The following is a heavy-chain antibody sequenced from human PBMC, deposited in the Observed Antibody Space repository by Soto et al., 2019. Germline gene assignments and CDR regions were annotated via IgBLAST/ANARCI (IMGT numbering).Heavy chain of an antibody. CDR2: ISVSGDNT. CDR1: GLTFSTYA. J-gene: IGHJ4*02. Sequence: EVQLLESGGGLVQPGGSLRLSCAASGLTFSTYAMSWVRQAPGKGLEWVSGISVSGDNTYYADSVKGRFTISRDNSKKTLYLQMNNLRAEDTAVYYCADGGEWSFNFVYWGQGTLVTVSS. D-gene: IGHD3-3*01. V-gene: IGHV3-23*01. CDR3: ADGGEWSFNFVY.